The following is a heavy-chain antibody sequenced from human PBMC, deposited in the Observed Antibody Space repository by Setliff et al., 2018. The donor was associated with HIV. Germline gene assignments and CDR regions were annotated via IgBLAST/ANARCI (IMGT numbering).Heavy chain of an antibody. J-gene: IGHJ6*03. CDR3: ARASGFCSSTSCSTPPYMDV. CDR2: ISASSVSR. V-gene: IGHV3-48*01. Sequence: GGSLRLSCAASGFTFSSYSMNWVRQAPGKGLEWVSYISASSVSRYYADSVKGRFTISRDNAKNSPYLQMNSLRAEDTAVYYCARASGFCSSTSCSTPPYMDVWGKGTTVTVSS. D-gene: IGHD2-2*01. CDR1: GFTFSSYS.